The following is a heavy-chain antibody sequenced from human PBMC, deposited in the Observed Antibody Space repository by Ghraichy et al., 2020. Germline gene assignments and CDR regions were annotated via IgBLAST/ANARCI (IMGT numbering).Heavy chain of an antibody. Sequence: SQTLSLTCAISGDSVSSNSAAWNWIRQSPSRGLEWLGRTYYRSKWYNDYAVSVKSRITINPDTSKNQFSLQLNSVTPEDTAVYYCAREWVNGGWYISRFDSAGQGTLVTVSS. J-gene: IGHJ4*02. CDR2: TYYRSKWYN. CDR3: AREWVNGGWYISRFDS. CDR1: GDSVSSNSAA. D-gene: IGHD6-19*01. V-gene: IGHV6-1*01.